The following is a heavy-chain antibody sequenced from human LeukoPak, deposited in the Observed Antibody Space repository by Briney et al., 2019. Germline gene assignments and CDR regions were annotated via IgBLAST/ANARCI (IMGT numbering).Heavy chain of an antibody. CDR3: AKGSSDSWYSALEY. CDR1: GFTFSSYA. CDR2: ISGSAIGT. Sequence: GGSLRLSCAASGFTFSSYAMSWVRQAPGKGLEWVSAISGSAIGTKYADSVKGRFTISRDNSKNTLYLQMNSLRAEDTAVYYCAKGSSDSWYSALEYWGQGTLVTVSS. D-gene: IGHD3-22*01. V-gene: IGHV3-23*01. J-gene: IGHJ4*02.